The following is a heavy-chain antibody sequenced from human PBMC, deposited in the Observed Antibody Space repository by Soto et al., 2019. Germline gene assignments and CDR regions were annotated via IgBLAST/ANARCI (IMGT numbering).Heavy chain of an antibody. CDR2: ISGSGTAT. Sequence: EVQLVESGGGLVQPGGSLRLSCAASGFTLSSYSLNWVRQAPGEGLEWVSYISGSGTATYFADSVKGRFTISRDNAQNSLYLQMNSLRAEDTAVYYCAGERYGGYPSLDSWGQGTLVTVTS. CDR3: AGERYGGYPSLDS. V-gene: IGHV3-48*01. CDR1: GFTLSSYS. D-gene: IGHD5-12*01. J-gene: IGHJ4*02.